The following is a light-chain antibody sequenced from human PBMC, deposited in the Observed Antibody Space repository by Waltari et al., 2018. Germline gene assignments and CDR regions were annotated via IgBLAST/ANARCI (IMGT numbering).Light chain of an antibody. Sequence: TVLTQSPGTLSLSPGERATLSCRARQSVSRTLAWYQQKPGQAPRLLIYGASTRATGIPERFSGGGSGTDFSLTISRLEPEDFAVYYCQHYVRLPVTFGQGTKVEIK. CDR3: QHYVRLPVT. J-gene: IGKJ1*01. CDR2: GAS. V-gene: IGKV3-20*01. CDR1: QSVSRT.